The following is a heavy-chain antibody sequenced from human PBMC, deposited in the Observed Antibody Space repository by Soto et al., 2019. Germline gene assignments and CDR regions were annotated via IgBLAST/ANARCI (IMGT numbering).Heavy chain of an antibody. CDR3: XXXXXXXXXXXXVDY. Sequence: QVQLVESGGGLVKPGGSLRLSCAASGFTFSDYXXXXXXXXXXXXXXXVSYISSSSSYTNYADSVKGRFTISRDNAKXXXXXXXXXXXXXXXXXXXXXXXXXXXXXXXXVDYWGQGTLVTVSS. J-gene: IGHJ4*02. V-gene: IGHV3-11*05. CDR1: GFTFSDYX. CDR2: ISSSSSYT.